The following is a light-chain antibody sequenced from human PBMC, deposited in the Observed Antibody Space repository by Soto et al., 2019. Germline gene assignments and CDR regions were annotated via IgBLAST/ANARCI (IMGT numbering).Light chain of an antibody. V-gene: IGLV1-51*01. CDR2: DNN. CDR1: SSNIGNNY. Sequence: QSVLTQPPSVSAAPVQKVTIACSGSSSNIGNNYVSWYQQLPGTAPKLLIYDNNKRPSGIPDLFSGSKSGTSATLGITGLQTGDEADYYCGTWDSSLSAGVFGGGTKLTVL. CDR3: GTWDSSLSAGV. J-gene: IGLJ2*01.